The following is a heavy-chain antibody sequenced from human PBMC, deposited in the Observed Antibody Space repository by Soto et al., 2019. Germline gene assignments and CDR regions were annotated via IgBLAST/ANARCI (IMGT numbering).Heavy chain of an antibody. Sequence: SETLSLTCTVSGGSISSYYWSWIRQPPGKGLEWIGYIYYSGSTNYNPSLKSRVTISVDTSKNQFSLKLSSVTAADTAVYYCARAAPLDYYGSGSYYYYYYMDVWGKGTTVTVSS. D-gene: IGHD3-10*01. CDR3: ARAAPLDYYGSGSYYYYYYMDV. J-gene: IGHJ6*03. V-gene: IGHV4-59*01. CDR2: IYYSGST. CDR1: GGSISSYY.